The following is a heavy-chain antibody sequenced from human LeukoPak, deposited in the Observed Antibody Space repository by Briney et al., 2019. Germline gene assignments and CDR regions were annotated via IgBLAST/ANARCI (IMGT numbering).Heavy chain of an antibody. V-gene: IGHV3-21*01. CDR2: ISSNSNYI. Sequence: GGSLRLSCAASGFTFSSYSMNWVRQAPGKGLEWVSSISSNSNYIYYADSVKGRFTISRDNAKNSLYLQMNSLRAEDTAVYYCASITAAGSFDYWGQGTLVTVSS. CDR3: ASITAAGSFDY. CDR1: GFTFSSYS. J-gene: IGHJ4*02. D-gene: IGHD6-13*01.